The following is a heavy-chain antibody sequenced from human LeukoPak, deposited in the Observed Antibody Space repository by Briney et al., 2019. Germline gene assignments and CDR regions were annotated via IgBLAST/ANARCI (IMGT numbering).Heavy chain of an antibody. CDR3: AARYCSGGSCYSDGWDYYYYGMDV. V-gene: IGHV4-59*01. D-gene: IGHD2-15*01. J-gene: IGHJ6*04. Sequence: PSETLSLTCTVSGGSISSYYWSWIRQPPGKGLEWIGYIYYSGSTNYNPSLKSRVIVSVDTSKNQFSLKLSSVTAADTAVYYCAARYCSGGSCYSDGWDYYYYGMDVWGKGTTVTVSS. CDR2: IYYSGST. CDR1: GGSISSYY.